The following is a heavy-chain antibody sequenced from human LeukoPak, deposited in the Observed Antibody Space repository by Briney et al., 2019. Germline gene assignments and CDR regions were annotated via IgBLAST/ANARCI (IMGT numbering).Heavy chain of an antibody. CDR2: INTNTGHP. CDR3: AREWLRTPDY. J-gene: IGHJ4*02. V-gene: IGHV7-4-1*02. CDR1: GYTFTSYY. D-gene: IGHD5-12*01. Sequence: ASVKVSCKASGYTFTSYYMHWVRQAPGQGLEWMGWINTNTGHPTYAQGFTGRFVFSLDTSVSTAYLQISSLKAEDTAVYYCAREWLRTPDYWGQGTLVTVSS.